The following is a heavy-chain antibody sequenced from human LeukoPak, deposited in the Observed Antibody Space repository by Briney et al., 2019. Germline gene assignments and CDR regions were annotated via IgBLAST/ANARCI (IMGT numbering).Heavy chain of an antibody. CDR2: IWYDGSNK. J-gene: IGHJ6*03. CDR3: AKDGVVVPAANYYYYYYIDV. D-gene: IGHD2-2*01. Sequence: GRSLRLSCAASGFTFSSYGMHWVRQAPGKGLEWVAVIWYDGSNKYYADSVKGRFTISRDNSKNTLYLQMNSLRAEDTAVYYCAKDGVVVPAANYYYYYYIDVWGKGTTVTVSS. CDR1: GFTFSSYG. V-gene: IGHV3-33*06.